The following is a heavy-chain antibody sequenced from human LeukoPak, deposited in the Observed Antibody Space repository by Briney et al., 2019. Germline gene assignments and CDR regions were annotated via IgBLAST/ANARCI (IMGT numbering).Heavy chain of an antibody. CDR2: ISGSSDTI. V-gene: IGHV3-48*04. CDR1: GFTFSTYS. CDR3: ARESRQWLVLGGVDY. J-gene: IGHJ4*02. Sequence: GGSLRLSCAASGFTFSTYSMNWVRQAPGKGLEWVSYISGSSDTIYYADSVKGRFTISRDNAKNSLYLQMNSLRAEDTAVYYCARESRQWLVLGGVDYWGQGTLVTVSS. D-gene: IGHD6-19*01.